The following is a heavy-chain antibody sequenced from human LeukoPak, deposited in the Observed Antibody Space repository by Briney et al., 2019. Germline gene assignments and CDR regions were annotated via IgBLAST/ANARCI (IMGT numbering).Heavy chain of an antibody. D-gene: IGHD6-13*01. V-gene: IGHV4-4*09. CDR3: ARRGAAAGTSVLPFDI. CDR2: IYTSGST. Sequence: PSETLSLTCNVSGASISCYYWSWIRQPPGKGLEWIGYIYTSGSTNYNPSLKSRVTISVDTSKNQFSLNLSSVTASDTAVYYCARRGAAAGTSVLPFDIWGQGTMVTVSS. J-gene: IGHJ3*02. CDR1: GASISCYY.